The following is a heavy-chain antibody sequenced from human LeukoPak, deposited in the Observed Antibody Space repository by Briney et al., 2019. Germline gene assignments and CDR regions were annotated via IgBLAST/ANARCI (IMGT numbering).Heavy chain of an antibody. CDR2: IYYSGST. D-gene: IGHD1-26*01. J-gene: IGHJ2*01. CDR1: GGSIGSYY. CDR3: ARLGATQYWYFDL. V-gene: IGHV4-59*01. Sequence: SETLSLTCTVSGGSIGSYYWSWIRQPPGKGLEWIGYIYYSGSTNYNPSLKSRVTISVDTSKNQFSLKLSSVTAADTAVYYCARLGATQYWYFDLWGRGTLVTVSS.